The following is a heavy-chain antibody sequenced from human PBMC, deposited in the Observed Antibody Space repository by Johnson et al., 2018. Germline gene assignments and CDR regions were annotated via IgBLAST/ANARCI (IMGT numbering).Heavy chain of an antibody. Sequence: EVQLVESGGGLVQPGGSLRLSCAASGFTFSSYAMSWVRQAPGKGLEWVSAMSGSGGSPYYADSGKGRFTLSKDSSKKTLYLKMNSLRAEDTAVYYGGKDTHPLVATIWVSRDDYYYGMDVWGQGTTVTVSS. J-gene: IGHJ6*02. CDR1: GFTFSSYA. D-gene: IGHD5-12*01. CDR2: MSGSGGSP. V-gene: IGHV3-23*04. CDR3: GKDTHPLVATIWVSRDDYYYGMDV.